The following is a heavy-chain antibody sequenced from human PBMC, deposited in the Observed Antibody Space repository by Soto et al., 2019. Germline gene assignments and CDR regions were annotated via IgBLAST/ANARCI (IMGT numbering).Heavy chain of an antibody. J-gene: IGHJ6*02. CDR3: ARVSIVVVPTVTGVYDYYGMDV. V-gene: IGHV3-23*01. CDR2: ISGSGGST. D-gene: IGHD2-2*01. CDR1: GFTFSSYA. Sequence: EVQLLESGGGLVQPGGSLRLSCAASGFTFSSYAMSWVRQAPGKGLEWVSAISGSGGSTYYADSVKGRFTISRDNAKNSLYLQMNSLRAEDTAVYYCARVSIVVVPTVTGVYDYYGMDVWGQGTTVTVSS.